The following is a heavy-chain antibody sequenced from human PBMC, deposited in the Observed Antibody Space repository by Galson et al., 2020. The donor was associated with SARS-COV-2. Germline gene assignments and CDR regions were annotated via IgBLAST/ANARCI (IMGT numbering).Heavy chain of an antibody. J-gene: IGHJ4*02. Sequence: GESLKISCAASGFTFSSYAMHWVRQAPGKGLEWVAVISYDGSNKYYADSVKGRFTISRDNSKNTLYLQMNSLRAEDTAVYYCASDRSFIVVVTATLDYWGQGTLVTVSS. D-gene: IGHD2-21*02. CDR3: ASDRSFIVVVTATLDY. CDR1: GFTFSSYA. V-gene: IGHV3-30*04. CDR2: ISYDGSNK.